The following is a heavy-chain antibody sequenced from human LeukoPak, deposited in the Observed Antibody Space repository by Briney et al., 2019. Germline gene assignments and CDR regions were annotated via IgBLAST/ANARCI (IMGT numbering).Heavy chain of an antibody. CDR2: IYSSGST. CDR1: GLTVSSTY. Sequence: PGGSLRLSCAVSGLTVSSTYMSWVRQAPGKGLEWVSVIYSSGSTYYADSVKGRFTISRDNSKNTVFLQMNSLRAEDTAVYYCARAAVAAPGDVWGQGTTVTVSS. J-gene: IGHJ6*02. D-gene: IGHD6-19*01. V-gene: IGHV3-66*01. CDR3: ARAAVAAPGDV.